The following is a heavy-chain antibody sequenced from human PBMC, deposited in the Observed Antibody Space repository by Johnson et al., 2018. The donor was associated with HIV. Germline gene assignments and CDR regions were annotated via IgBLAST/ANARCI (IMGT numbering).Heavy chain of an antibody. CDR2: INWNGGST. CDR1: GFTFDDYG. CDR3: ARGKGAAAGLDAFDI. J-gene: IGHJ3*02. D-gene: IGHD6-13*01. Sequence: VQLVESGGGLVLPGGSLRLSCAASGFTFDDYGMSWVRQAPGKGLEWVSGINWNGGSTGYADSMKGRFTISRDNARNSLYLQMNSLRAEDTALYFCARGKGAAAGLDAFDIWGQGIMVTVSS. V-gene: IGHV3-20*04.